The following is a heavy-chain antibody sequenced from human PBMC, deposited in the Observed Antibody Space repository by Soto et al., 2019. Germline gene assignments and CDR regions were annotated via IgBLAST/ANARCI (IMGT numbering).Heavy chain of an antibody. Sequence: ASVKVSCKASGYTFTSYGISWVRQAPGQGLEWMGWISAYSGNTSYAQKLQGRVTMTRDTSTSTVYMELNSLRAEDTAVYYCAKEYSSGWYYFDYWGQGTLVTVSS. D-gene: IGHD6-19*01. CDR1: GYTFTSYG. J-gene: IGHJ4*02. V-gene: IGHV1-18*01. CDR2: ISAYSGNT. CDR3: AKEYSSGWYYFDY.